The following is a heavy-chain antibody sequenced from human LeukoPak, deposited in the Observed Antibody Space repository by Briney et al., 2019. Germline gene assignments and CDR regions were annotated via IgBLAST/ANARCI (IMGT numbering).Heavy chain of an antibody. CDR2: IYYSGST. CDR1: GGSISSGDYY. Sequence: PSETLSLTCTVSGGSISSGDYYWSWIRQPPGKGLEWIGYIYYSGSTYYNPSLKSRVTISVDTSKNQFSLKLSSVTAADTAVYYCARGVGYCSSTSCYGSYYFDYWGQGTLVTVSS. D-gene: IGHD2-2*01. CDR3: ARGVGYCSSTSCYGSYYFDY. J-gene: IGHJ4*02. V-gene: IGHV4-30-4*08.